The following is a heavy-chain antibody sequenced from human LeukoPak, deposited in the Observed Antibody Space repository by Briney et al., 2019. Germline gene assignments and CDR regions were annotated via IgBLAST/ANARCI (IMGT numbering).Heavy chain of an antibody. D-gene: IGHD6-13*01. Sequence: TGGSLRLSCATSGFTFSSYGMHWVRQAPGKGLEWVAFIRYDGSNKYYADSVKGRFTISRDNSKNTLYLQMNSLRAEDTAVYYCAKAGGIAAAGLYEFWGQGTLVTVSS. CDR2: IRYDGSNK. CDR3: AKAGGIAAAGLYEF. V-gene: IGHV3-30*02. CDR1: GFTFSSYG. J-gene: IGHJ4*02.